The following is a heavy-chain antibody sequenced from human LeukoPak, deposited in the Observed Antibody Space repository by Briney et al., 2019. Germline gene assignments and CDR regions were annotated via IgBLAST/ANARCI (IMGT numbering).Heavy chain of an antibody. Sequence: GGSLRLSCAASGFTFSSYEMNWVRQAPGKGLEWVSYISSSGSTKYYADSVKGRFTISRDNAKNSVFLQMNSLRAEDTAVYYCAAVIDYWGQGTLVTVSS. V-gene: IGHV3-48*03. CDR1: GFTFSSYE. J-gene: IGHJ4*02. CDR2: ISSSGSTK. CDR3: AAVIDY.